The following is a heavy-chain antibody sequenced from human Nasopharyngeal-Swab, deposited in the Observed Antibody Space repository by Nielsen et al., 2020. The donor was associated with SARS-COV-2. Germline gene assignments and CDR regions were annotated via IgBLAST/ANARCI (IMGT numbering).Heavy chain of an antibody. CDR3: AGDLGMAGGMDV. CDR1: EVTVSSKY. V-gene: IGHV3-53*01. J-gene: IGHJ6*02. D-gene: IGHD6-19*01. CDR2: IYSGGST. Sequence: GESLKISCAASEVTVSSKYMSWVRQAPGKGLEWVSVIYSGGSTYYADSVKGRFTISRDNSKNTLYLQMNILTAEDTAVYYCAGDLGMAGGMDVWGQGTTVTVSS.